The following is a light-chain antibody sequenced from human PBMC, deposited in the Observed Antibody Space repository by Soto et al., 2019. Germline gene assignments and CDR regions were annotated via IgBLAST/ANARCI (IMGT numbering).Light chain of an antibody. CDR2: DAS. J-gene: IGKJ4*01. CDR3: QHYDNLPLT. V-gene: IGKV1-33*01. Sequence: DIQMTQSPSSLSASVGERVTITCQASQDIANYLNWYQQKAGRAPKFLIYDASNLETGVPSRFSGSGSVTDFTLTISSLQPEDIATYYCQHYDNLPLTFGGGTKVEIK. CDR1: QDIANY.